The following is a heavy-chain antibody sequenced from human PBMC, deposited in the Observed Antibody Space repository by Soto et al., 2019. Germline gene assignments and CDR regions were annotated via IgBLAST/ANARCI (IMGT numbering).Heavy chain of an antibody. CDR1: GGSISSGGYS. CDR3: ARDRYSSGSYLHY. CDR2: IYHSGST. D-gene: IGHD6-19*01. V-gene: IGHV4-30-2*01. Sequence: PSETLSLTCAVSGGSISSGGYSWSWIRQPPGKGLERIGYIYHSGSTYYNPSLKSRVTISVDSHKNQFSLKLSSVTAADTAVYYCARDRYSSGSYLHYWGQGNLVTVSS. J-gene: IGHJ4*02.